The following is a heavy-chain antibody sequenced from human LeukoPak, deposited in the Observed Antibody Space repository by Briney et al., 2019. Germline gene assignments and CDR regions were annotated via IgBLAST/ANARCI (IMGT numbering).Heavy chain of an antibody. V-gene: IGHV3-30*04. J-gene: IGHJ4*02. D-gene: IGHD6-19*01. CDR2: ISYDGSNK. Sequence: GGSLRLSCVASGFTFSTYPMHWVHQAPGKGLEWVAVISYDGSNKYYADSVKGRFTISRDNSKNTLYLQMNSLRAEDTAVYYCARGRSAWYEDYWGQGTLVTVSS. CDR1: GFTFSTYP. CDR3: ARGRSAWYEDY.